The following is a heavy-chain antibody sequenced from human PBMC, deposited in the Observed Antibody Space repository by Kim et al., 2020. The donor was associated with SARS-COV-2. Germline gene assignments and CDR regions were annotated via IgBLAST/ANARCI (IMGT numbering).Heavy chain of an antibody. CDR1: GFTFSSYG. CDR2: IWYDGSNK. J-gene: IGHJ4*02. V-gene: IGHV3-33*06. Sequence: GGSLRLSCAASGFTFSSYGMHWVRQAPGKGLEWVAVIWYDGSNKYYADSVKGRFTISRDNSKNTLYLQMNSLRAEDTAVYYCAKTQRGYSGYDGIQYGYFDYWGQGTLVTVSS. D-gene: IGHD5-12*01. CDR3: AKTQRGYSGYDGIQYGYFDY.